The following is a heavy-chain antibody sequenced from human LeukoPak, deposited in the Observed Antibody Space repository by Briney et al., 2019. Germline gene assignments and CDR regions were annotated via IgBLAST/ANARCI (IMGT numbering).Heavy chain of an antibody. CDR1: GFTFDDYA. V-gene: IGHV3-9*01. D-gene: IGHD3-22*01. CDR3: AKDRPTRYYDSSGYPLDY. CDR2: ISWNSGSI. J-gene: IGHJ4*02. Sequence: GGSLRLSCAASGFTFDDYAMHWVRQAPGKGLEWVSGISWNSGSIGYADSVKGRFTISRDNSKNTLYLQMNSLRAEDTAVYYCAKDRPTRYYDSSGYPLDYWGQGTLVTVSS.